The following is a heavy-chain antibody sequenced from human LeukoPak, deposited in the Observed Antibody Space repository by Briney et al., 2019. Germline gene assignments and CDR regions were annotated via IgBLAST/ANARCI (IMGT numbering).Heavy chain of an antibody. Sequence: GGSLRLSCAASGFTFSSYPLHWVRQAPGKGLEWVTLISYDGSKIYYADSVKGRFTISRDNSKNTLFLQMNSLRAEDTAVYYCARESGWGLPHAFDFWGQGTMVTVSS. CDR2: ISYDGSKI. J-gene: IGHJ3*01. CDR3: ARESGWGLPHAFDF. V-gene: IGHV3-30-3*01. D-gene: IGHD3-3*01. CDR1: GFTFSSYP.